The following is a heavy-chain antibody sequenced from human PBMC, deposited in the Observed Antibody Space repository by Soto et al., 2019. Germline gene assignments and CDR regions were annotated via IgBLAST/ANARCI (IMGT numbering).Heavy chain of an antibody. CDR3: ARHGYSYGGGYFDY. CDR1: GFTVSSNY. V-gene: IGHV3-66*04. D-gene: IGHD5-18*01. Sequence: EVQLVESGGGLVQPGGSLRLSCAASGFTVSSNYMSWVRQAPGKGLEWVSVIYSGGSAYYADSVKGRFTISRDNSKNTLYPKRQSLRAEDTSVYYCARHGYSYGGGYFDYWGQGTLVTVSS. J-gene: IGHJ4*02. CDR2: IYSGGSA.